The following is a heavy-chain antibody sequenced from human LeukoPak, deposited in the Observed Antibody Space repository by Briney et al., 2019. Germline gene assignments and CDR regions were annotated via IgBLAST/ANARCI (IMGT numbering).Heavy chain of an antibody. CDR3: AKVTNQYSTSYYFDY. CDR1: GFTFSSYA. J-gene: IGHJ4*02. V-gene: IGHV3-30-3*01. CDR2: ISYDGSNK. Sequence: PGGSLRLSCAASGFTFSSYAMHWVRQAPGKGLEWVTVISYDGSNKYYADSVKGRFTISRDNSKNTLYLQMNSLRAEDTAVYYCAKVTNQYSTSYYFDYWGQGTLVTVSS. D-gene: IGHD6-6*01.